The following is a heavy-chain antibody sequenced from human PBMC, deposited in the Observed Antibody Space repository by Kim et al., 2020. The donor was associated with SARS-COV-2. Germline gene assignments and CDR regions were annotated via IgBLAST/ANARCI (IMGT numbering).Heavy chain of an antibody. Sequence: GGSLRLSCAASGFTFSSSWMNWVRQAPGKGLEWVANIKQDGSEKYYVDSVKGRFTISRDNAKNSLYLQMNSLSADDTAVYYCARDFGYWGQGTLVTVSS. CDR1: GFTFSSSW. V-gene: IGHV3-7*03. J-gene: IGHJ4*02. CDR3: ARDFGY. D-gene: IGHD3-10*01. CDR2: IKQDGSEK.